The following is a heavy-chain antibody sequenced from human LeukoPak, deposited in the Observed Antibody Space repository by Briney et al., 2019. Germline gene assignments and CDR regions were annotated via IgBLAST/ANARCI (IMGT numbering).Heavy chain of an antibody. CDR3: ARAPTTGYSSSWFVNDAFDI. Sequence: SETLSLTCTVSGGSISSGGYYWSWIRQHPGKGLEWIGYIYYSGSTYYNPSLKSRVTISVDTSKNQFSLKLSSVTAADTAVYYCARAPTTGYSSSWFVNDAFDIWGQGTMVTVSS. J-gene: IGHJ3*02. V-gene: IGHV4-31*03. CDR2: IYYSGST. D-gene: IGHD6-13*01. CDR1: GGSISSGGYY.